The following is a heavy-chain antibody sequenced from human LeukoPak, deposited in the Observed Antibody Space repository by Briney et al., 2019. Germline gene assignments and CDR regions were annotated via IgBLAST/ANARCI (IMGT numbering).Heavy chain of an antibody. J-gene: IGHJ4*02. V-gene: IGHV3-33*06. CDR2: IWYDGSTK. D-gene: IGHD6-13*01. Sequence: PGGSLRLSCAASGFTFSSYGMHWVRQAPGKGLEWVAVIWYDGSTKYYADSVKGRFTISRDNSKNTLYLQMNSLRLEDTAGYYCAKGAGYSSNWNFDYWGQGTLVTVSS. CDR3: AKGAGYSSNWNFDY. CDR1: GFTFSSYG.